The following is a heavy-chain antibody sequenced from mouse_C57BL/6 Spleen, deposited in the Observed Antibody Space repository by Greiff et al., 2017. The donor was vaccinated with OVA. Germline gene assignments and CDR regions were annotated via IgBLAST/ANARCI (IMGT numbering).Heavy chain of an antibody. D-gene: IGHD1-1*01. CDR3: ARGDYGSSPPLGFDV. V-gene: IGHV1-69*01. CDR2: LDPSDRYT. CDR1: GYTFTSYW. Sequence: QVQLQQPGAELVMPGASVKLSCTASGYTFTSYWMHWVKQRPGQGLEWIGELDPSDRYTNYTPQFTGKSTLTVDKSSSTAYMQLSSLTSEDSAVYYCARGDYGSSPPLGFDVWGTGTTVTVSS. J-gene: IGHJ1*03.